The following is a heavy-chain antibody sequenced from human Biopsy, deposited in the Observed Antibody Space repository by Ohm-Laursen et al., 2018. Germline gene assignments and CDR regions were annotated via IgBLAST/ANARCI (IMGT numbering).Heavy chain of an antibody. CDR1: GYTFTTYG. CDR2: IIPIFGTA. V-gene: IGHV1-69*01. J-gene: IGHJ4*02. CDR3: AREALGGGSYRFVY. D-gene: IGHD1-26*01. Sequence: PSVKVSCKASGYTFTTYGISWVRQAPGQGLEWMGGIIPIFGTANYAQKFQGRVTITADESTSTDYMELSSLRSDDTAVYYCAREALGGGSYRFVYWGQGSLVTVSS.